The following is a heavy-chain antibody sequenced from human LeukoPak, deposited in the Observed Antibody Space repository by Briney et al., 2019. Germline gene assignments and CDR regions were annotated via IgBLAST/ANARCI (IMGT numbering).Heavy chain of an antibody. J-gene: IGHJ6*03. Sequence: ASVKVSCKASGGTFSSYAISWVRQAPGQGLEWMGGIIPIFGTANYAQKFQGRVTITADESTSTAYMELSSLRSEDTAVYYCARVVVVPAATYYYYYYMDVWGKGTTVTVSS. D-gene: IGHD2-2*01. V-gene: IGHV1-69*13. CDR3: ARVVVVPAATYYYYYYMDV. CDR1: GGTFSSYA. CDR2: IIPIFGTA.